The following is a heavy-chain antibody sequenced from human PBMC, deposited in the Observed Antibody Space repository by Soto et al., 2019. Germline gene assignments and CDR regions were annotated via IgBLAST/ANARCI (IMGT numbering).Heavy chain of an antibody. D-gene: IGHD2-15*01. CDR1: GFIFSNYA. J-gene: IGHJ4*02. CDR2: ISGSGADT. CDR3: AKDTGRGGGSVFDY. Sequence: GSLRRSCAPSGFIFSNYAMSWVRQARGKGLEWVSAISGSGADTYYTESVKGRFTISRDNFKNTLYLQMNSLRAEDTAVYYCAKDTGRGGGSVFDYWGQGTLVTVSS. V-gene: IGHV3-23*01.